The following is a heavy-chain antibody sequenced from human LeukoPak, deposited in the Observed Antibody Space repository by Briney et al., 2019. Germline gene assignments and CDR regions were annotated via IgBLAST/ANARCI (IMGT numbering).Heavy chain of an antibody. CDR2: IRYDETNK. CDR1: GLTFSSSG. Sequence: GGSLRLSCATSGLTFSSSGMHWVRQAPGKGLEWVAFIRYDETNKHYADSVKGRFTISRDNSKNTLYLQMNSLRSEDTAVYYCAKGVYGGSSGGFYFDYWGQGALVTVSS. CDR3: AKGVYGGSSGGFYFDY. J-gene: IGHJ4*02. V-gene: IGHV3-30*02. D-gene: IGHD1-26*01.